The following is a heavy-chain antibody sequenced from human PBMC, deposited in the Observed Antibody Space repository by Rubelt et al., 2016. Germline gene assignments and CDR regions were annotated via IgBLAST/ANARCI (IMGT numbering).Heavy chain of an antibody. V-gene: IGHV4-39*07. Sequence: QLQLQESGPGLVKPSETLSLTCTVSGDSITSSSHYWAWIRQPPGKGLEWIASIHYSGHITYNPSLQSRVTISVDTSASQFSLKLNSVTAADTAIYYCARDFGDFRTDFWGQGTLVTVSS. D-gene: IGHD3-16*01. CDR2: IHYSGHI. CDR1: GDSITSSSHY. J-gene: IGHJ4*02. CDR3: ARDFGDFRTDF.